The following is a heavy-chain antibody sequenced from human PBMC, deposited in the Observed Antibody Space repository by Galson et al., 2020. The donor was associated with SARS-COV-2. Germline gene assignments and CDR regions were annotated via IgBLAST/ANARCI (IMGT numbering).Heavy chain of an antibody. CDR2: INYSGST. V-gene: IGHV4-39*01. Sequence: ETSETLSLTCTVSGGSTSSSSYYWGWIRQPPGKGLEWIGSINYSGSTHYNPTLKSRVTISVDTSKNQFSLKLSSVTAADTAVYYCARSYCSGGSCSVGWFDPWGQGTLVTVSS. CDR3: ARSYCSGGSCSVGWFDP. D-gene: IGHD2-15*01. CDR1: GGSTSSSSYY. J-gene: IGHJ5*02.